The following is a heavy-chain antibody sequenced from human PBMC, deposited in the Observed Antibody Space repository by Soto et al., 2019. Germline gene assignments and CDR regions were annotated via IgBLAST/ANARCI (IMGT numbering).Heavy chain of an antibody. V-gene: IGHV3-7*01. D-gene: IGHD2-15*01. CDR2: IKQDGSEK. Sequence: PGGSLRLSCAASGFTFSSYWMSWVSQDQGKGLAWVANIKQDGSEKYYVDSVKGRFTISRDNAKNSLYLQMNSLRAEDTAVYYCARAPREIDCSGGSCYSPYYYYYMDVWGKGTTVTAP. CDR1: GFTFSSYW. CDR3: ARAPREIDCSGGSCYSPYYYYYMDV. J-gene: IGHJ6*03.